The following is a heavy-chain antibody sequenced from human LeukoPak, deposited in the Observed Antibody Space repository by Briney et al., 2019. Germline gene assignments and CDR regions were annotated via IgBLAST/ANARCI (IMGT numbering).Heavy chain of an antibody. CDR3: ARGYSYGGIDY. D-gene: IGHD5-18*01. CDR1: GYTFTSYY. J-gene: IGHJ4*02. CDR2: INPSGGST. V-gene: IGHV1-46*01. Sequence: GASVKVSCKGSGYTFTSYYMHWVRHAPGQGLEWMGIINPSGGSTSYAQKFQGRVTMTRDMSTSTVYMELSSLRSEDTAVYYCARGYSYGGIDYWGQGTPVTVSS.